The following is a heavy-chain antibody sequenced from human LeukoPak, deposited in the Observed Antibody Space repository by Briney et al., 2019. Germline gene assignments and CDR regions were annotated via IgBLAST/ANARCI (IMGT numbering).Heavy chain of an antibody. Sequence: PETLCLTCTVSGGSISSSSYYWGWIRQPPGKGLEWIGSIYYSGSTYYNPSLKSRVTISVDTSKNQFSLKLSSVTAADTAVYYCATPYYYDSSGGHFDYWGQGTLVTVSS. D-gene: IGHD3-22*01. CDR3: ATPYYYDSSGGHFDY. J-gene: IGHJ4*02. V-gene: IGHV4-39*01. CDR2: IYYSGST. CDR1: GGSISSSSYY.